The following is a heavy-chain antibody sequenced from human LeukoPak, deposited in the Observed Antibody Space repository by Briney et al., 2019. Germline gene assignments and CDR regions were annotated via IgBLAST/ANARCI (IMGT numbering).Heavy chain of an antibody. V-gene: IGHV3-11*01. CDR3: TGDPDKSSKGDF. CDR2: IDGSGRAL. Sequence: GGSLRLSCAASGFTFSDHYMSWIRQAPGKGLEWVSYIDGSGRALYYADSVKGRFTISRDNAKNSLFLQMDSLRAEDTAVYFCTGDPDKSSKGDFWGQGTLVTVSS. J-gene: IGHJ4*02. D-gene: IGHD3-9*01. CDR1: GFTFSDHY.